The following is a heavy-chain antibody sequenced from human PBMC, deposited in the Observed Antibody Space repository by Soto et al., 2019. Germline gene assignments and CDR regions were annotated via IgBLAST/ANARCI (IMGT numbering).Heavy chain of an antibody. Sequence: TSETLSLTCTVSGGSISSGDYYWSWIRQPPGKGLEWIGYIYYSGSTYYNPSLKSRVTISVDTSKNQFSLKLSSVTAADTAVYYCARDYRYSGSYDYYYYYGMDVWGQGTTVTVYS. D-gene: IGHD1-26*01. CDR2: IYYSGST. V-gene: IGHV4-30-4*01. J-gene: IGHJ6*02. CDR1: GGSISSGDYY. CDR3: ARDYRYSGSYDYYYYYGMDV.